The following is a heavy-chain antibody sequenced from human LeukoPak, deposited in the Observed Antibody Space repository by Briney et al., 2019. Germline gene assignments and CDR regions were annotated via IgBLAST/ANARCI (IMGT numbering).Heavy chain of an antibody. Sequence: GGSLRLSCAASGFTFDDYAMHWVRQAPGKGLEWVSGISWNSGSIGYADSVKGRFAISRDNAKNSLYLQMNSLRAEDIALYYCAKVVGQLVFFDAFDIWGQGTMVTVSS. CDR3: AKVVGQLVFFDAFDI. CDR2: ISWNSGSI. CDR1: GFTFDDYA. D-gene: IGHD6-6*01. V-gene: IGHV3-9*03. J-gene: IGHJ3*02.